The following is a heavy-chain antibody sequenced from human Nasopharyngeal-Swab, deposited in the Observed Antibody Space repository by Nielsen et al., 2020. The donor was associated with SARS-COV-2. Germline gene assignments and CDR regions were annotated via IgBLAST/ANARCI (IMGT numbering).Heavy chain of an antibody. Sequence: SETLSLTCTVSGGSISSYYWSWIRQPPGKGLEWIGYIYYSGSTNYNPSLKSRVTISVDTSKNQFSLKLSSVTAADTAVYYCARGSFSYYGSGSYYIRFDYWGQGTLVTVSS. V-gene: IGHV4-59*12. CDR3: ARGSFSYYGSGSYYIRFDY. CDR2: IYYSGST. D-gene: IGHD3-10*01. J-gene: IGHJ4*02. CDR1: GGSISSYY.